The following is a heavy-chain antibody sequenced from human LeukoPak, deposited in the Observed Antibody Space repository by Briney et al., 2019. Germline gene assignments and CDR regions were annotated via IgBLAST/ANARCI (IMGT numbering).Heavy chain of an antibody. Sequence: PSETLSLTCTVSGYSISSGYYWGWIRQPPGKGLERIGSIYHSGSTYYNPSLKSRVTISVDTSKNHFSLRLSSVTAADTAVYYCARDFRGGYDFWSGYYTPYYFDYWGQGTLVTVSP. J-gene: IGHJ4*02. CDR2: IYHSGST. CDR3: ARDFRGGYDFWSGYYTPYYFDY. CDR1: GYSISSGYY. V-gene: IGHV4-38-2*02. D-gene: IGHD3-3*01.